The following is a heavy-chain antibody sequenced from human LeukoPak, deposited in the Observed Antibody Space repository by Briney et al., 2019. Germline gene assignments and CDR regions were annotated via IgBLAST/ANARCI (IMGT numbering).Heavy chain of an antibody. CDR2: FDPEDGET. V-gene: IGHV1-24*01. J-gene: IGHJ4*02. Sequence: ASVKVSCKVSGYTLTELSIHWVRQAPGKGLEWMGGFDPEDGETIYAQKFQGRVTMTEDTSTDTAYMELSSLRSEDTAVYYCAAGGYYYDSRGSQLGDYWGQGTLVTVPS. CDR1: GYTLTELS. D-gene: IGHD3-22*01. CDR3: AAGGYYYDSRGSQLGDY.